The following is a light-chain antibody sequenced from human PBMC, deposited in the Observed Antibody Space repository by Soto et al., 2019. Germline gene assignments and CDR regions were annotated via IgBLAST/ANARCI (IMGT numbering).Light chain of an antibody. CDR3: QQYDTYWS. V-gene: IGKV1-5*01. CDR1: QSITSW. Sequence: DIQLTQSPSTLSASVGDRVTITCRASQSITSWFAWYQQKPGKAPNLLIYDASSLQSGVPSRFSGSGSGTEFTLTISSLQPDDSATYYCQQYDTYWSFGQGTKV. J-gene: IGKJ1*01. CDR2: DAS.